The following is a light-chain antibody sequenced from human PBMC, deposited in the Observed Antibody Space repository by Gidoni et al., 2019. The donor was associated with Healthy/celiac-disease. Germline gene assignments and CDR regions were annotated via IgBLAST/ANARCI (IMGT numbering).Light chain of an antibody. J-gene: IGKJ5*01. CDR3: QQRSNGPTIT. CDR1: QSVSSY. CDR2: DAS. V-gene: IGKV3-11*01. Sequence: DIVLTQSPATLSLSPGESATLSCRASQSVSSYLAWYQQKPGQAPRLLIYDASTRATGIPARVSGRGSGTDFTLTISSLEPEDFAGYYCQQRSNGPTITFGQXTRLEIK.